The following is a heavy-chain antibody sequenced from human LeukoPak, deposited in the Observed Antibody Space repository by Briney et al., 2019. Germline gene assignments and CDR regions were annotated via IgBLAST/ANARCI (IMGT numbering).Heavy chain of an antibody. D-gene: IGHD2-15*01. J-gene: IGHJ5*02. CDR1: GFTFSDYY. CDR2: ISSSGSTI. Sequence: GPLRLSCAASGFTFSDYYMSWIRQAPGKGLEWVSYISSSGSTIYYADSVKGRFTITRDNAKKSLYLQMNSLRAEDTAVYYCARAVVVVAATPYWFDPWGQGTLVTVPS. V-gene: IGHV3-11*01. CDR3: ARAVVVVAATPYWFDP.